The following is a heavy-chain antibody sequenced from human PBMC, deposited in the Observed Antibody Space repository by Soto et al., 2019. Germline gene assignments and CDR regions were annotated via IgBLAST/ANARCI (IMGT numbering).Heavy chain of an antibody. J-gene: IGHJ4*02. V-gene: IGHV1-2*02. Sequence: ASVNVSCKSSGYTFTGYYIHWVRQAPGQGLEWMGWINPNSGGTNYAQKFQGRVTMTRDTSISTAYMELSRLGSDDTAVYYCAREEATVTHDYWGQGTLVTVSS. CDR3: AREEATVTHDY. D-gene: IGHD4-17*01. CDR2: INPNSGGT. CDR1: GYTFTGYY.